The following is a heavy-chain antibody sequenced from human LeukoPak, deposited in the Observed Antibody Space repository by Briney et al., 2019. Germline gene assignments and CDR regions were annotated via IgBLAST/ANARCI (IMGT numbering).Heavy chain of an antibody. V-gene: IGHV3-53*01. CDR1: GFTVSSNY. Sequence: GGSLRLSCAASGFTVSSNYMSWVRQAPGKGLEWVSVIYSGGSTYYADSVKGRFTISRDNSKNTLCLQMNSLRAEDTAVYYCARERCSGGSCYLGYWGQGTLVTVSS. D-gene: IGHD2-15*01. CDR3: ARERCSGGSCYLGY. CDR2: IYSGGST. J-gene: IGHJ4*02.